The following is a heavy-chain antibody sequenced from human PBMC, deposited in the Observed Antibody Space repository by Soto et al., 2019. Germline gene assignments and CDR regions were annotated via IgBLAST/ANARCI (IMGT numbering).Heavy chain of an antibody. V-gene: IGHV4-59*01. CDR2: INYSGST. D-gene: IGHD6-6*01. J-gene: IGHJ4*02. Sequence: SETLSLTCTVSGSSISSYYWSWIRQPPGKGLEWIGYINYSGSTNYNPSLKSRVTISVDTSKNQFSLKLSSVTAADTAVYYCAKCITALGPIDYWGQGTLVTVSS. CDR3: AKCITALGPIDY. CDR1: GSSISSYY.